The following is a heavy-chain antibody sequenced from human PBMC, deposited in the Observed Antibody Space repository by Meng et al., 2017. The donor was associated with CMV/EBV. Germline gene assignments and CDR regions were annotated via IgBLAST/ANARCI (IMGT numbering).Heavy chain of an antibody. CDR3: AKGPLYCSSTSCHGWFDP. Sequence: TFGSYGMGWGRQAPGKGLEWVSAISGSGGSTYYADSVKGRFTISRDNSKNTLYLQMNSLRAEDTAVYYCAKGPLYCSSTSCHGWFDPWGQGTLVTVSS. J-gene: IGHJ5*02. D-gene: IGHD2-2*01. V-gene: IGHV3-23*01. CDR2: ISGSGGST. CDR1: TFGSYG.